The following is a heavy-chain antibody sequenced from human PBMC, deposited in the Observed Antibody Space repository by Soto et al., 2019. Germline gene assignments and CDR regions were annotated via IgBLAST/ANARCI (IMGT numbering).Heavy chain of an antibody. J-gene: IGHJ6*02. CDR1: GFTFDDYA. CDR2: ISWNSGSI. D-gene: IGHD6-19*01. CDR3: AKHSSGWSLGGMDV. V-gene: IGHV3-9*01. Sequence: SLRLSCAASGFTFDDYAMHWVRQAPGKGLEWVSGISWNSGSIGYADSVKGRFIISRDNAKNSLYLQMNSLRAEDTALYYCAKHSSGWSLGGMDVWGQGTTVTVSS.